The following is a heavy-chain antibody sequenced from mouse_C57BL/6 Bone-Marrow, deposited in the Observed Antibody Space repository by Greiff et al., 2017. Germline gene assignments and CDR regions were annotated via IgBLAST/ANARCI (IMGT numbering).Heavy chain of an antibody. CDR1: GFTFSSYA. CDR3: ARGSYDYDEGFDY. Sequence: EVKVEESGGGLVKPGGSLKLSCAASGFTFSSYAMSWVRQTPEKRLEWVATISDGGSYTYYPDNVKGRFTISRDNAKNNLYLPISHLKSEDTAMYYGARGSYDYDEGFDYWGQGTTPTVSS. D-gene: IGHD2-4*01. CDR2: ISDGGSYT. V-gene: IGHV5-4*03. J-gene: IGHJ2*01.